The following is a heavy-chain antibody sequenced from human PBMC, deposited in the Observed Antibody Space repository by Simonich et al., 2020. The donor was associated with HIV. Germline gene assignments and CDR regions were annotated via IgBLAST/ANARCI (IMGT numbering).Heavy chain of an antibody. D-gene: IGHD5-18*01. CDR1: GGSIKSNY. CDR3: ASTVDTAIDY. J-gene: IGHJ4*02. Sequence: QVHLQESGPRLVRPSETLSLTCSVSGGSIKSNYWSWIRQPPGKGLEWIGYMSYRGNTYYSPSLKSRLTISLDPSKNQFSLKVNSVTAADTAVYYCASTVDTAIDYWGQGTLVTVSS. CDR2: MSYRGNT. V-gene: IGHV4-59*08.